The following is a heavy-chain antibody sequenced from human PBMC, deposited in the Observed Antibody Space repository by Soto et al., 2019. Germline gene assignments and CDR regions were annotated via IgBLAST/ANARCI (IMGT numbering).Heavy chain of an antibody. V-gene: IGHV3-23*01. D-gene: IGHD4-17*01. CDR3: AKSYYVDYDHRLLFDN. J-gene: IGHJ4*02. Sequence: SLRLSCAASGFPFSGYAINWVRQAPGKGLEWVSIISGIGSSTNYADSVKGRFTISRDNSRDTVHLQMNSLRAEDTAVYYCAKSYYVDYDHRLLFDNWGQGTLVTVSS. CDR1: GFPFSGYA. CDR2: ISGIGSST.